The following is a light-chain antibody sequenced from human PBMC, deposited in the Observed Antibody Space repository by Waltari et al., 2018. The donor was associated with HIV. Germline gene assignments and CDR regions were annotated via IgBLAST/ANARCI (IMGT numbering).Light chain of an antibody. CDR3: QQRSNWLT. J-gene: IGKJ4*01. CDR2: DAS. CDR1: QSVSSY. V-gene: IGKV3-11*01. Sequence: EIVLTQSPATLSLSPGERATLSCRASQSVSSYLAWYQHKPCQAPRLLIYDASNRATGIPARFSGSGSGTDFTLTISSLEPEDFAVYYCQQRSNWLTFGGGTKVEIK.